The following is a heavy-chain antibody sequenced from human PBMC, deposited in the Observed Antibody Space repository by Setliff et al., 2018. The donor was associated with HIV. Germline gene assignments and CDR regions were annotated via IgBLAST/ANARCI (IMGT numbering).Heavy chain of an antibody. CDR1: GGSISSYY. D-gene: IGHD3-10*01. CDR3: ARRIDNSGSFPDKNWFDT. CDR2: IFSSGST. Sequence: SETLSLTCTVSGGSISSYYWSWIRQPPGRGLEWIGFIFSSGSTKYNPSLQSRVTMSIDTSKNQFSLKLTSVTAADTAVYYCARRIDNSGSFPDKNWFDTWGQGSLVTV. J-gene: IGHJ5*02. V-gene: IGHV4-4*09.